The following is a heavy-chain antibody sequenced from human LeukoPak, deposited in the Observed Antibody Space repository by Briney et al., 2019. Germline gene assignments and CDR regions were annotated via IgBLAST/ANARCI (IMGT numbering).Heavy chain of an antibody. D-gene: IGHD3-10*01. CDR1: GFTFSIYG. V-gene: IGHV3-30*02. Sequence: GGSLRLSCAASGFTFSIYGMNWVRQAPGKGLEWVTFIQYDGSKKYYADSVKGRFTISRDNSKNTLYLEMNSLRAEDTAVYYCAKDIGSYYDYWGQGILVTVSS. J-gene: IGHJ4*02. CDR2: IQYDGSKK. CDR3: AKDIGSYYDY.